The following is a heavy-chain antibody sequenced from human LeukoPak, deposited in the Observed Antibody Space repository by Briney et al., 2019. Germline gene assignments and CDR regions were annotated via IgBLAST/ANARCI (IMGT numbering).Heavy chain of an antibody. Sequence: GGSLRLSCAASGFTFSSYGMHWVRQAPGKGLEWVAFIRYDGSNKYYADSVKGRFTISRDNSKNTLYLQMNSLRAEDTAVYYCVRSAFLTTEFYFDYWGHGTLVTVSS. CDR3: VRSAFLTTEFYFDY. CDR2: IRYDGSNK. J-gene: IGHJ4*01. CDR1: GFTFSSYG. D-gene: IGHD4-11*01. V-gene: IGHV3-30*02.